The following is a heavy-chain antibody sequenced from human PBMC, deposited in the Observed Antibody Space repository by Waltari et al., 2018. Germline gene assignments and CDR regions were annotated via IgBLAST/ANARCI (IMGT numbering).Heavy chain of an antibody. CDR2: SNPRGNVI. D-gene: IGHD3-10*01. CDR1: GFTVTTYW. V-gene: IGHV3-74*01. CDR3: IKDAYGPNDY. J-gene: IGHJ4*02. Sequence: EVQLVESGGGLVLPGGSLRLSCAASGFTVTTYWMHGVRQAPGKGLVWVSRSNPRGNVINYADSVKGRFTISRDIAKNTLHLQMSSLRAEDTAIYYCIKDAYGPNDYWGQGALVTVSS.